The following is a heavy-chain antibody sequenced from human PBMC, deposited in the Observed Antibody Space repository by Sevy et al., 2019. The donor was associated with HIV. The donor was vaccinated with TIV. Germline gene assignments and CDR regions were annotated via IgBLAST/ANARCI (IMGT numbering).Heavy chain of an antibody. CDR2: IKQDGSEA. D-gene: IGHD1-26*01. V-gene: IGHV3-7*03. CDR1: GFNFRNFW. J-gene: IGHJ5*02. CDR3: VRDKEVGASILDA. Sequence: GGSLRLSCVASGFNFRNFWMSWVRQAPGKGLECVADIKQDGSEAYYVDSVKGRFTISNDNAKNSLYLQMNSLRDEDTAMYFCVRDKEVGASILDAWGQGTPVTVSS.